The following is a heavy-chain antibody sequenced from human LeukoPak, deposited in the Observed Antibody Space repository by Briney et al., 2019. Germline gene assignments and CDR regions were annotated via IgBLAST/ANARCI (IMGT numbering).Heavy chain of an antibody. CDR3: ARDEYCGGDCPLEY. V-gene: IGHV1-69*13. D-gene: IGHD2-21*02. J-gene: IGHJ4*02. CDR2: IIPIFGTA. CDR1: GGTFSSYA. Sequence: ASVKVSCKASGGTFSSYAISWVRQAPGQGLEWMGGIIPIFGTANYAQKFQGRVTITADESTSTAYMELSSLRSEDTAVYYCARDEYCGGDCPLEYWGQGTLVTVSS.